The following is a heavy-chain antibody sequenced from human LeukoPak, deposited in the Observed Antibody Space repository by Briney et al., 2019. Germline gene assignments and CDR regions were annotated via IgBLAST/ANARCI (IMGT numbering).Heavy chain of an antibody. J-gene: IGHJ4*02. V-gene: IGHV1-69*13. Sequence: GASVKVSCKASGGTFSDYAITWVRQAPGQGLEWMGGIIPIFGTTNYTQKFQGRVTITADESSSTAYMELSSLRSDDTAVYYCARDRFRSGSYDYWGQGTLVTVSS. CDR3: ARDRFRSGSYDY. CDR1: GGTFSDYA. D-gene: IGHD1-26*01. CDR2: IIPIFGTT.